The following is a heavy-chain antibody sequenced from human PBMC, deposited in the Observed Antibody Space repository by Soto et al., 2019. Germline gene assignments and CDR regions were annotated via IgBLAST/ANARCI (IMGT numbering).Heavy chain of an antibody. CDR1: GGSISSSSYY. CDR2: IYYSGST. D-gene: IGHD4-17*01. CDR3: ARGIKYGDYSRWFDP. V-gene: IGHV4-39*01. J-gene: IGHJ5*02. Sequence: SETLSLTCAVYGGSISSSSYYWGWIRQPPGKGLEWIGSIYYSGSTYYNPSLKSRVTISVDTSKNQFSLKLSSVTAADTAVYYCARGIKYGDYSRWFDPWGPGTLVTVSS.